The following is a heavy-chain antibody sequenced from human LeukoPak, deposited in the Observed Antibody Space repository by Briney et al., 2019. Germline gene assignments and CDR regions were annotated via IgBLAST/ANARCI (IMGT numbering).Heavy chain of an antibody. Sequence: ASVKVSCKASGYTFTSYYMHWVRQAPGQGLEWMGIINPSGGSTSYAQKFQGRVTMTRDTSTSTVYMELSSLRSEDAAVYYCAREDWDYYDSSGYSDYWGQGTLVTVSS. J-gene: IGHJ4*02. CDR2: INPSGGST. V-gene: IGHV1-46*01. CDR1: GYTFTSYY. D-gene: IGHD3-22*01. CDR3: AREDWDYYDSSGYSDY.